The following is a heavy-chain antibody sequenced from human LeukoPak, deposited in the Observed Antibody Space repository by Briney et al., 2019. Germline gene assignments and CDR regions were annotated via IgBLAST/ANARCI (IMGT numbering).Heavy chain of an antibody. D-gene: IGHD1-1*01. Sequence: GGSQRLSCVVSGFTFGNSAMNWVRQAPGKGLEWVSGISDGGSSTYYADSVKGRFTISRDNSKTTLYLQMNSLRAEDTAVYYCARELRGNNFGRGYWGQGTRVLVSS. CDR3: ARELRGNNFGRGY. CDR1: GFTFGNSA. V-gene: IGHV3-23*01. CDR2: ISDGGSST. J-gene: IGHJ4*02.